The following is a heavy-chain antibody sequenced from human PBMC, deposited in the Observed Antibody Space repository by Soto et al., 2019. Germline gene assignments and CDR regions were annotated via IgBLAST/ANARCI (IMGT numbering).Heavy chain of an antibody. CDR2: IIPIVGTA. CDR3: ARNLEMVRGEFYYYGMDV. D-gene: IGHD3-10*01. V-gene: IGHV1-69*01. CDR1: GGTFSSYA. Sequence: QVQLVQSGAEVKKPGSSVKVSCKASGGTFSSYAISWVRQAPGQGLEWMGGIIPIVGTANYAQKFQGRVTITADESTSTAYMELSSLRSEDTAVYYCARNLEMVRGEFYYYGMDVWGQGTTVTVSS. J-gene: IGHJ6*02.